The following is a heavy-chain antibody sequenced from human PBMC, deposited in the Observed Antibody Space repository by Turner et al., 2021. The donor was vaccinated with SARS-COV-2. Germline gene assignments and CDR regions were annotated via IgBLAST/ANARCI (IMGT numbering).Heavy chain of an antibody. Sequence: EVQLVESGGGLIQPGGSLSLSCAASGFTVSSNYMGWVRQAPGKGLEWVSVIYSGGSTYYADSVKGRFTISRDNSKNTLYLQMNSLRAEDTAVYYCARDGAWKPEGMDVWGQGTTVTVSS. V-gene: IGHV3-53*01. J-gene: IGHJ6*02. CDR2: IYSGGST. D-gene: IGHD1-1*01. CDR1: GFTVSSNY. CDR3: ARDGAWKPEGMDV.